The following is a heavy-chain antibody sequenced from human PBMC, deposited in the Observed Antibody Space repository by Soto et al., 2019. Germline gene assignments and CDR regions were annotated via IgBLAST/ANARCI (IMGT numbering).Heavy chain of an antibody. D-gene: IGHD2-2*01. J-gene: IGHJ6*03. CDR3: ASLSVPGGVRYYYYMDV. CDR1: GYSFTSYW. V-gene: IGHV5-51*01. CDR2: IYPGDSDT. Sequence: GESLKISCKGSGYSFTSYWIGWVRQMPGKGLEWMGIIYPGDSDTRYSPSFQGQVTISADKSISNAYLQWSGLKASDTAMYYCASLSVPGGVRYYYYMDVWGKGTTVTVSS.